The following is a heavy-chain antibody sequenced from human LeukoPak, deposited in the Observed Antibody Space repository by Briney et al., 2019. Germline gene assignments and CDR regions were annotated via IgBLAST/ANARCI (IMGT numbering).Heavy chain of an antibody. CDR1: GGSFSGYY. V-gene: IGHV4-34*01. D-gene: IGHD2-2*01. CDR3: ARDSAKKRYCSSTSCPRKYYYYYYMDV. J-gene: IGHJ6*03. CDR2: INHSGST. Sequence: SETLSLTCAVYGGSFSGYYWSWIRQPPGKGLEWIGEINHSGSTNYNPSLKSRVTISVDTSKNQFSLKLSSVTAADTAVYYCARDSAKKRYCSSTSCPRKYYYYYYMDVWGKGTTVTVSS.